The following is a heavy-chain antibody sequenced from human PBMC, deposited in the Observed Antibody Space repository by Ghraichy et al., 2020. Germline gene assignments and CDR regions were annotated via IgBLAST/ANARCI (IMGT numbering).Heavy chain of an antibody. J-gene: IGHJ4*02. Sequence: RGSLRLSCAASGFTFSSYAMSWVRQAPGKGLEWVSAISGSGGSTYYADSVKGRFTISRDNSKNTLYLQMNSLRAEDTAVYYCAVGIYSSSWWRHYFDYWGQGTLVTVSS. V-gene: IGHV3-23*01. CDR1: GFTFSSYA. D-gene: IGHD6-13*01. CDR3: AVGIYSSSWWRHYFDY. CDR2: ISGSGGST.